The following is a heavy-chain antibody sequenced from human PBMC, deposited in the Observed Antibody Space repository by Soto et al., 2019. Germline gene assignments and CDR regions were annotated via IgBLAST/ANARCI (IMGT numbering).Heavy chain of an antibody. CDR3: ARETLGYCSSTSCYTLYYFDY. Sequence: QVQLVQSGAEVKKPGSSVKVSCKASGGTFSSYAISWVRQAPGQGLEWMGGIIPIFGTANYAQKFQGRVTITADKSTSTAYMELSSLRSEDTAVYYCARETLGYCSSTSCYTLYYFDYWGQGTLVTVSS. CDR1: GGTFSSYA. CDR2: IIPIFGTA. V-gene: IGHV1-69*06. J-gene: IGHJ4*02. D-gene: IGHD2-2*02.